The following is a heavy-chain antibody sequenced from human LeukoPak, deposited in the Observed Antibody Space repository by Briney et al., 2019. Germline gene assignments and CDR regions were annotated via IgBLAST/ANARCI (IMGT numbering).Heavy chain of an antibody. CDR2: IYSGGST. D-gene: IGHD4-23*01. CDR1: GFTVSSNY. CDR3: AGILTTVVTPHV. Sequence: GGSLRLSCAASGFTVSSNYMSWVRQAPGKGLEWVSVIYSGGSTYYADSVKGRFTISRDNSKNTLYLQMNSLRAEDTAVYYCAGILTTVVTPHVWGQGTTVTVSS. J-gene: IGHJ6*02. V-gene: IGHV3-53*01.